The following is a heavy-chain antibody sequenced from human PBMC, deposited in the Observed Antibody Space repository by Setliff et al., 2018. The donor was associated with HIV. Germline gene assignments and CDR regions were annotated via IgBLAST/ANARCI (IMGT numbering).Heavy chain of an antibody. CDR2: IYYSGST. J-gene: IGHJ4*02. D-gene: IGHD2-2*01. V-gene: IGHV4-39*01. CDR3: ARTRGYCSKTSCYALRGPDY. Sequence: PSETLSLTCTVSGDSTSGSSSYWGWIRQPPGKGLEWIGSIYYSGSTYYNPSLKSRVTISVDTSKNQFSLKLNSVTAADTAVYYCARTRGYCSKTSCYALRGPDYWGQGTLVTVSS. CDR1: GDSTSGSSSY.